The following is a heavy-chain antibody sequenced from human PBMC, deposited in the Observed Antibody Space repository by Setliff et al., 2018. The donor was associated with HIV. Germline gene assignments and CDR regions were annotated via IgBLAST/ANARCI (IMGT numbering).Heavy chain of an antibody. Sequence: LSLTCTVSGGSISSYYWSWIRQPPGKGLEWIGYIYYSGSTTHNPSLESRVTISIDTSKNQFSLKLSSVTAADTAVYYCARQHYYDSSGRNLMDVWGKGTTVTVSS. D-gene: IGHD3-22*01. J-gene: IGHJ6*03. CDR1: GGSISSYY. CDR3: ARQHYYDSSGRNLMDV. V-gene: IGHV4-59*08. CDR2: IYYSGST.